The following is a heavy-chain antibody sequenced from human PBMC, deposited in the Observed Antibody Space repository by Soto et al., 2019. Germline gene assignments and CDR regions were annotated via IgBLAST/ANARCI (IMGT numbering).Heavy chain of an antibody. Sequence: PGESLKISCKGSGYSFTSYWISWVRQMPGKGLEWMGRIDPSDSCTNYSPSFQGHVTISADKSISTAYLQWSSLKASDTAMYYCARAHVDTNYYYYGMDVWGQGTTVTVSS. V-gene: IGHV5-10-1*01. CDR3: ARAHVDTNYYYYGMDV. J-gene: IGHJ6*02. CDR1: GYSFTSYW. D-gene: IGHD5-18*01. CDR2: IDPSDSCT.